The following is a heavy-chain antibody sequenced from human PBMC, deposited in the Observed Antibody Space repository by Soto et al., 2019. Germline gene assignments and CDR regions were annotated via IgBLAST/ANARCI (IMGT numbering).Heavy chain of an antibody. CDR2: IYYSGST. V-gene: IGHV4-59*01. D-gene: IGHD3-10*01. Sequence: SETLSLTCTVSGGSISSYYWSWIRQPPGKGLEWIGYIYYSGSTNYNPSLTSRVTISVDPAKNQFSLKLSSVTAADTAVYYCARDRVWFGEWNGMDGWGQGTMVTVSS. J-gene: IGHJ6*02. CDR3: ARDRVWFGEWNGMDG. CDR1: GGSISSYY.